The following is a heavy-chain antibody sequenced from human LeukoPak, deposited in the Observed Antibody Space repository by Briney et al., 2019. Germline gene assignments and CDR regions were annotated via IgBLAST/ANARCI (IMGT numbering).Heavy chain of an antibody. CDR3: ARFAAGGSYYYYMDV. CDR2: IGTSSTTI. V-gene: IGHV3-48*01. D-gene: IGHD6-25*01. Sequence: PGGSLRLSCTASGFNFGIYGMHWVRQAPGKGLEWVSNIGTSSTTIYYADSVKGRFTISRDNAKNSLYLQMNSLRADDTAVYYCARFAAGGSYYYYMDVWGKGTTVTVSS. CDR1: GFNFGIYG. J-gene: IGHJ6*03.